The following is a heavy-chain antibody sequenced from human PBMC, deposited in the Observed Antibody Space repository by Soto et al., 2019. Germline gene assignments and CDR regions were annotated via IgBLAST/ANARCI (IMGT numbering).Heavy chain of an antibody. CDR3: ARDNTGSLDS. CDR2: IYHTGST. D-gene: IGHD3-10*01. V-gene: IGHV4-30-2*01. Sequence: WTWIRQPPGKGLEWIGFIYHTGSTYYTPSLASRVTISVDRSKNQLYLRLSSVTAADTAVYYCARDNTGSLDSWGQGTLVTVSS. J-gene: IGHJ5*01.